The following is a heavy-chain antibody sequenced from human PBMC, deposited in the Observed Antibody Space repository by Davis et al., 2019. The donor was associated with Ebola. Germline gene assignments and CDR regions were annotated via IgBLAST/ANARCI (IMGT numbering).Heavy chain of an antibody. CDR2: IIPILGIA. Sequence: SVQVSCKASVCTFSSYTIDWVRQAPGQGLEWMGGIIPILGIANYAQKFQGRVTITADKSTSTAYMELSSLRSEDTAVYYCAKGSVTIFGVAPDYYGMDVWGKGTTVTVSS. CDR1: VCTFSSYT. D-gene: IGHD3-3*01. CDR3: AKGSVTIFGVAPDYYGMDV. V-gene: IGHV1-69*10. J-gene: IGHJ6*04.